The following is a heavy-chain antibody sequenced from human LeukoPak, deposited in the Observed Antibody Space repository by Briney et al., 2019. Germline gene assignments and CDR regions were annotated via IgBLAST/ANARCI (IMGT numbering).Heavy chain of an antibody. CDR2: ISSSGSTI. CDR1: GFTFSSYE. V-gene: IGHV3-48*03. Sequence: PGGSLRLSCAASGFTFSSYEMNWVRQAPGKGLEWVSYISSSGSTIYYADSVKGRFTISRDNAKNSLHLQMNSLRAEDTAVYYCARVLDYGDYFDYWGQGTLVTVSS. J-gene: IGHJ4*02. D-gene: IGHD4-17*01. CDR3: ARVLDYGDYFDY.